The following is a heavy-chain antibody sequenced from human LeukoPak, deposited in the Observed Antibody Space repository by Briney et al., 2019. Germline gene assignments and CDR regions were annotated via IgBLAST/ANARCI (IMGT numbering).Heavy chain of an antibody. CDR3: ARLVSDCDYYYYYGMDV. CDR1: GGSISSYY. Sequence: AETLSLTCTVSGGSISSYYWSWIRQPPGKGLEGIGYIYYSGSTNYNTSLKSRVTISVDTSKNQFSLKLNSVTAADTAVYYCARLVSDCDYYYYYGMDVWGQGTTVTVSS. CDR2: IYYSGST. D-gene: IGHD2-21*02. J-gene: IGHJ6*02. V-gene: IGHV4-59*08.